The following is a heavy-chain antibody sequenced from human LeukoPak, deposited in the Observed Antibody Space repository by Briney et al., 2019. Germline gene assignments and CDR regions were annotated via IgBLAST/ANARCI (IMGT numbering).Heavy chain of an antibody. Sequence: GASVKVSCKASGYTFTSYGTSWVRQAPGQELEWMGWISAYNGNTNYAQKLQGRVTMTTDTSTSTAYMELRSLRSDDTAVYYCVCGNLLDFDYWGQGTLVTVSS. CDR2: ISAYNGNT. V-gene: IGHV1-18*01. J-gene: IGHJ4*02. CDR1: GYTFTSYG. D-gene: IGHD4-23*01. CDR3: VCGNLLDFDY.